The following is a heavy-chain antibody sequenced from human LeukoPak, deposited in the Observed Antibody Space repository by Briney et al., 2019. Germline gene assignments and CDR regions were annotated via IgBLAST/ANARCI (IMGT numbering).Heavy chain of an antibody. CDR1: GGSISSYY. CDR3: ARANPLLRYFDWFYDAFDI. D-gene: IGHD3-9*01. J-gene: IGHJ3*02. V-gene: IGHV4-4*07. CDR2: IYTSGST. Sequence: PSETLSLTCTVSGGSISSYYWSWIRQPAGKGLEWIGRIYTSGSTNYNPSLKSRVTMSVDTSKNQLSLKLSSVTAADTAVYYCARANPLLRYFDWFYDAFDIWGQGTMVTVSS.